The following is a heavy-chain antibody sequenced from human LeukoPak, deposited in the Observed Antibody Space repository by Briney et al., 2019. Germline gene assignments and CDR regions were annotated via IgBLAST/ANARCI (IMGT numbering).Heavy chain of an antibody. CDR1: GGTCSSYA. CDR2: IIPIFGTA. V-gene: IGHV1-69*13. J-gene: IGHJ4*02. Sequence: SVKLSCKASGGTCSSYAISWVRQAPGQGLEWMGGIIPIFGTANYAQKFQGRVTITADESTSTAYMELSSLRSEDTAVYYCASAKRPTMIVVVPEYYFDYWGQGTLVTVSS. CDR3: ASAKRPTMIVVVPEYYFDY. D-gene: IGHD3-22*01.